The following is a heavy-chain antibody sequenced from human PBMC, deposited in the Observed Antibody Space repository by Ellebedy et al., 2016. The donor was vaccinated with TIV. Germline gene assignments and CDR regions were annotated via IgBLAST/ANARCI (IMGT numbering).Heavy chain of an antibody. CDR2: IYSGGST. J-gene: IGHJ4*02. Sequence: GESLKISCAASEFTVSGNYMSWVRQAPGKGLEWVSVIYSGGSTHYADSVKGRFTISRDNSKNRLYLQMNSLRAEETAVYYCAGDWYSGNYYRYWGQGTLVAVSS. CDR1: EFTVSGNY. D-gene: IGHD1-26*01. V-gene: IGHV3-66*01. CDR3: AGDWYSGNYYRY.